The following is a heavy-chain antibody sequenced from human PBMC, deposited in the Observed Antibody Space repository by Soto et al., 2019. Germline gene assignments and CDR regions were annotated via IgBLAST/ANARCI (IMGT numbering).Heavy chain of an antibody. D-gene: IGHD3-10*01. CDR3: ARGGITMGCNYHHYRMDV. CDR1: GASVSGQY. Sequence: PSGTLALTCAVSGASVSGQYWSWVRQPPGKGLEWVGEIIPTGSTTYNPSLKSRLSFSLDTSNNHFSLNLSSVSVADTAVYYCARGGITMGCNYHHYRMDVWGQGTTVIVS. CDR2: IIPTGST. J-gene: IGHJ6*02. V-gene: IGHV4-34*01.